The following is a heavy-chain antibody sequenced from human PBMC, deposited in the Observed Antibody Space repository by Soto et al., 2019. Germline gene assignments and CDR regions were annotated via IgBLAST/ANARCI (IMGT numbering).Heavy chain of an antibody. Sequence: QVQLQESGPGLVKPSETLSLTCTVSGGSLSSYYWSWIRQPPGKGLEWIAYIYYSGSTSYNPSLKSRVPISGDTSKNQFSLRLSSVTAADTAVYYCARHSRGSGSYHCDYWGQGTLVTVSS. J-gene: IGHJ4*02. CDR1: GGSLSSYY. D-gene: IGHD3-10*01. CDR2: IYYSGST. CDR3: ARHSRGSGSYHCDY. V-gene: IGHV4-59*08.